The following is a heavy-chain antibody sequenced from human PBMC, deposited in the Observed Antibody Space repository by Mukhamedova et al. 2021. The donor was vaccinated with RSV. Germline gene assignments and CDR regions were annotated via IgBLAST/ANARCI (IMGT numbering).Heavy chain of an antibody. Sequence: FLFGHYWTSWVRQTPGKGLEWVGNINPAGSDIYYVDSLKGRFTLSRYNATNSRSLPLTSLGAEDTALDYWSCDGSYGAVDYWG. D-gene: IGHD2-2*03. CDR3: SCDGSYGAVDY. CDR1: FLFGHYW. V-gene: IGHV3-7*01. CDR2: INPAGSDI. J-gene: IGHJ4*01.